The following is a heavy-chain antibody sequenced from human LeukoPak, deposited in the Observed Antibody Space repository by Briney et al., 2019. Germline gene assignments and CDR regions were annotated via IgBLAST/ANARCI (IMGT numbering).Heavy chain of an antibody. CDR1: GFTFSSCG. CDR3: AKDRYRVSGYDYTSDS. V-gene: IGHV3-30*18. D-gene: IGHD5-12*01. Sequence: GRSLRLSCAASGFTFSSCGMHWVRQAPGKGLEGVAVISHDGFNKYHADSVKGRFSISRDNSQNTLYLQMDSLRADDTALYYCAKDRYRVSGYDYTSDSWGQGTLVTVSS. CDR2: ISHDGFNK. J-gene: IGHJ5*01.